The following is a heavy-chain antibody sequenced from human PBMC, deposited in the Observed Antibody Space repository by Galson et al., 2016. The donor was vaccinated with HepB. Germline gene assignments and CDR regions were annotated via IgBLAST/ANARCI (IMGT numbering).Heavy chain of an antibody. CDR1: GFPYSKYW. V-gene: IGHV3-74*01. D-gene: IGHD1-14*01. CDR3: TTRWFDP. Sequence: SLRLSCAASGFPYSKYWMHWVRQAPGKGLVWVSRINTDGSSTTYADSVKGRFTISRDNAKNTLYLQMNSLRAEDTALYYCTTRWFDPWGQGTLVTVSS. J-gene: IGHJ5*02. CDR2: INTDGSST.